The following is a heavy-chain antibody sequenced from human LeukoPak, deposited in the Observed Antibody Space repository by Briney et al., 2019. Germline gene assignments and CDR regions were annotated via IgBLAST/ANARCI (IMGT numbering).Heavy chain of an antibody. J-gene: IGHJ4*02. Sequence: PGGSLRLSCAASGLTFSNFGMHWVRQAPGKGLEWVTFIRYDGSTKYYADSVKGRFTISRDNSKNTLYLQMNSLRVEDTAVYYCAKHSWWSGYFYFLPFDYWGQGTLVTVSS. V-gene: IGHV3-30*02. D-gene: IGHD3-3*01. CDR3: AKHSWWSGYFYFLPFDY. CDR1: GLTFSNFG. CDR2: IRYDGSTK.